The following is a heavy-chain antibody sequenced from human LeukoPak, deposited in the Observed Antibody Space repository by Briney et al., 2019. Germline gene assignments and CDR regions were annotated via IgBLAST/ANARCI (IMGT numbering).Heavy chain of an antibody. CDR1: GGSISSSNW. V-gene: IGHV4-4*02. CDR3: ARIRGVWIDY. Sequence: SSETLSLTCAVSGGSISSSNWWSWVRQSPGKGLEWIGEIYHSGSTNYNPSLKSRVTISADKSKNQFSLKLSSVTAADTAVYYCARIRGVWIDYWGQGTLVTVSS. D-gene: IGHD3-16*01. J-gene: IGHJ4*02. CDR2: IYHSGST.